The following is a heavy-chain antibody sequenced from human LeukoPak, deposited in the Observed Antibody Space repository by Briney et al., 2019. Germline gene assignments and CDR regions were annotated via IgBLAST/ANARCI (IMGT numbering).Heavy chain of an antibody. CDR3: AREEGTFDY. V-gene: IGHV3-21*01. D-gene: IGHD3-10*01. Sequence: GGSLRLSCTASGFSFISYTMNWVRQAPGKGLEWVSSISNTGIYRYYADSLKGRLTISRDNAKNSLYLQMNSLRAEDTAVYYCAREEGTFDYWGRGTLVTVSS. J-gene: IGHJ4*02. CDR1: GFSFISYT. CDR2: ISNTGIYR.